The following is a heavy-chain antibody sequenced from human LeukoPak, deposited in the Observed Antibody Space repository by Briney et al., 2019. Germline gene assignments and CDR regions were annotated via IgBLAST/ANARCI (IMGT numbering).Heavy chain of an antibody. J-gene: IGHJ6*03. D-gene: IGHD6-6*01. CDR2: IYFDGNT. V-gene: IGHV4-39*07. CDR1: GASISSSSYY. CDR3: ARDSHYTTSSNYYYYYTNV. Sequence: SETLSLTCSVSGASISSSSYYWGWIRQPPGKGLEWIGSIYFDGNTYYNPSLKSRLTISIDTSKNQFSLQLTSVSAADTAVYFCARDSHYTTSSNYYYYYTNVWGKGTTVTVSS.